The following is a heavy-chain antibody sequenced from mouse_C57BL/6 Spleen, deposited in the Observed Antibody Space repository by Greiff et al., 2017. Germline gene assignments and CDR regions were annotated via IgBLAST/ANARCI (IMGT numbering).Heavy chain of an antibody. CDR3: ARGYGSPYWYFDD. D-gene: IGHD1-1*01. CDR1: GYTFTSYT. CDR2: INPSSGYT. V-gene: IGHV1-4*01. J-gene: IGHJ1*03. Sequence: QVQLQQSGAELARPGASVKMSCKASGYTFTSYTMHWVKQRPGQGLEWIGYINPSSGYTKYNQKFKDKATLTADESSSTAYMQLSSLTSEDAAVYYCARGYGSPYWYFDDWGKGTTVTVSS.